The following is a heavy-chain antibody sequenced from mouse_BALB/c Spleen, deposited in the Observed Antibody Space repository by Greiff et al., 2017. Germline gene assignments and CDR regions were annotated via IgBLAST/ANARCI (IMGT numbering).Heavy chain of an antibody. D-gene: IGHD1-2*01. J-gene: IGHJ3*01. CDR1: GYTFTSYV. V-gene: IGHV1-14*01. Sequence: VQLQQSGPELVKPGASVKMSCKASGYTFTSYVMHWVKQKPGRGLEWIGYINPYNDGTKYNEKFKGKATLTSDKSSSTAYMELSSLTSEDSAVYYCARSEFITTAPFAYWGQGTLVTVSA. CDR3: ARSEFITTAPFAY. CDR2: INPYNDGT.